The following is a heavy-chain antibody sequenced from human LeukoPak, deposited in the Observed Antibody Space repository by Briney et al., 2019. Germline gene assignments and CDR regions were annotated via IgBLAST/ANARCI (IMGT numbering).Heavy chain of an antibody. CDR2: IYYSGST. CDR3: ARGTTENLGCFDP. J-gene: IGHJ5*02. CDR1: GGSISSYQ. V-gene: IGHV4-59*01. D-gene: IGHD1-1*01. Sequence: SGTLSLTCIVSGGSISSYQWNWVRQPPGKGLEWVGYIYYSGSTKYNPSLKSRVTISVDTSKNQFSLKLISVTAADTAVYYCARGTTENLGCFDPWGQGTLVTVSS.